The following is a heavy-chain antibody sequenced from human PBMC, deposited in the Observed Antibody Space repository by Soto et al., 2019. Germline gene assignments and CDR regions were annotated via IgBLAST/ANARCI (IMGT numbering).Heavy chain of an antibody. D-gene: IGHD5-12*01. CDR3: ARYPIVATSFDY. CDR2: IYYSGST. CDR1: VGSISSYY. J-gene: IGHJ4*01. Sequence: SETLSLTCTVSVGSISSYYWSWIRQPPGKGLEWIGYIYYSGSTNYNPSLKSRVTISVDTSKNQFSLKLSSVTAADTAVYYCARYPIVATSFDYWGQGTLVTVSS. V-gene: IGHV4-59*12.